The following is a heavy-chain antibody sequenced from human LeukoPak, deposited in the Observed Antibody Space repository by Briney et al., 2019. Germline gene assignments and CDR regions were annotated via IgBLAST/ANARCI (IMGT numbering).Heavy chain of an antibody. V-gene: IGHV3-30*02. D-gene: IGHD2-8*01. Sequence: GGSLRLSCAGSGFSFSSYDMHWVRQAPGKGLEWMAFIRSDGSNKYYADSVKGRFTISRDNSKNTLYLQMNSLRAEDTAVYYCAKDRCSNGIGCYYYYMEVWGKGTTVTISS. CDR3: AKDRCSNGIGCYYYYMEV. CDR1: GFSFSSYD. J-gene: IGHJ6*03. CDR2: IRSDGSNK.